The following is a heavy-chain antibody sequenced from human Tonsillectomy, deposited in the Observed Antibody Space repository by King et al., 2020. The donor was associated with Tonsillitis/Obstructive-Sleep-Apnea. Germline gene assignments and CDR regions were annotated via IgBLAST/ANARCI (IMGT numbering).Heavy chain of an antibody. J-gene: IGHJ4*02. V-gene: IGHV2-70*01. D-gene: IGHD6-19*01. CDR1: GFSLSTSGMC. Sequence: TLKESGPALVKPTQTLTLTCTFSGFSLSTSGMCVSWIRQPPGKALEWLALIDWDDDKYYSTSLKTRLTISKDTSKNQVVLTMTNMDPVDPATYYCARSDSSGWQYYFDYWGQGTLVTVSS. CDR3: ARSDSSGWQYYFDY. CDR2: IDWDDDK.